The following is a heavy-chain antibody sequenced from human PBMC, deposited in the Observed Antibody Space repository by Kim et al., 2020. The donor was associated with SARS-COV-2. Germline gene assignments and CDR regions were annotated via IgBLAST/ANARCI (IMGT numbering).Heavy chain of an antibody. V-gene: IGHV1-69*05. Sequence: SVKVSCKASGDTFTSHAISWVRQAPGQGLEWMGGIIPNIGTTNYAQKFQGRVTITTDKSTSTAYMELSSLRSEDTAVYYCARDRSPWIQPSPDWYFDLWGRGTLVTVSS. CDR1: GDTFTSHA. D-gene: IGHD5-18*01. CDR3: ARDRSPWIQPSPDWYFDL. CDR2: IIPNIGTT. J-gene: IGHJ2*01.